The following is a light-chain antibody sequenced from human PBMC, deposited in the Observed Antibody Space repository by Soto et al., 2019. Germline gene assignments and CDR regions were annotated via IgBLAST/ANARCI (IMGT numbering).Light chain of an antibody. Sequence: EMQMTQSPSSLSASAGERATLSCRASQNVSKRLAWYQQKPGLAPNLVIYTASRRHAGGPSRFSGSGSGTDFTLTISSLQPEDVATYYCHQDNSCPLTFGQGTKVDI. CDR1: QNVSKR. V-gene: IGKV1-12*01. CDR3: HQDNSCPLT. CDR2: TAS. J-gene: IGKJ1*01.